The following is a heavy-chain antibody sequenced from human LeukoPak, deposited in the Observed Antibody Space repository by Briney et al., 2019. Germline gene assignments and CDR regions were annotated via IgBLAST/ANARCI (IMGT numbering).Heavy chain of an antibody. CDR1: GFIFSHYG. V-gene: IGHV3-33*01. CDR3: ARDAQRGFDYSNSLKY. Sequence: SGGSLRLSCVASGFIFSHYGMHWGRQAPGRGLEWVAVIWSDGSNRFYAGSVKGRFTISRDNSQNTLFLQMNSLRAEDTAMYYCARDAQRGFDYSNSLKYWGHGILVTVSS. CDR2: IWSDGSNR. D-gene: IGHD4-11*01. J-gene: IGHJ4*01.